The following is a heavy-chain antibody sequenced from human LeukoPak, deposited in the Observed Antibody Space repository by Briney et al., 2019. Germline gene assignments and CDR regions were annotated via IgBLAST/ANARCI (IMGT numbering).Heavy chain of an antibody. J-gene: IGHJ3*02. Sequence: SETLSLTCTLANGSMNSYYWNWVRQSPGKGLEWIGRIYNIQYTEYNPSLKSRVSISVDTSKSQFSLNLNSVTAADTAVYYCARRVSLYAAFDIWGLGTLVTVSS. CDR2: IYNIQYT. CDR3: ARRVSLYAAFDI. CDR1: NGSMNSYY. D-gene: IGHD3-16*02. V-gene: IGHV4-4*09.